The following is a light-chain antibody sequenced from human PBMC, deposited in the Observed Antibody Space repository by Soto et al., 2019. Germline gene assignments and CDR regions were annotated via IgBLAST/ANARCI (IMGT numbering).Light chain of an antibody. J-gene: IGLJ1*01. V-gene: IGLV1-47*01. CDR1: SSNIGSNY. CDR3: AAWDDNLCV. Sequence: QSVLTQPPSASGTPGQRVTISCSGSSSNIGSNYVYWYQHLPGTAPKLLVYKNNQRPSGVPDRFSGSKSGTSASLAISGLRSEDEADYYCAAWDDNLCVFGSGTKVTVL. CDR2: KNN.